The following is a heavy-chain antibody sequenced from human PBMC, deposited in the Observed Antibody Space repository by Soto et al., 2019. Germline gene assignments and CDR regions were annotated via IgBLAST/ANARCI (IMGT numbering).Heavy chain of an antibody. D-gene: IGHD5-12*01. J-gene: IGHJ6*02. CDR3: ASDGEMATPNYYGMDV. V-gene: IGHV1-18*01. Sequence: QVQLVQSGAEVKKPGASVKVSCKASGYTFTSYGISWVRQAPGQGLEWMGWISAYNGNTNYAQKLQGRVTMTTDTSTSTAYMELRSLRSDETAVYYCASDGEMATPNYYGMDVWGQGTTVTVSS. CDR1: GYTFTSYG. CDR2: ISAYNGNT.